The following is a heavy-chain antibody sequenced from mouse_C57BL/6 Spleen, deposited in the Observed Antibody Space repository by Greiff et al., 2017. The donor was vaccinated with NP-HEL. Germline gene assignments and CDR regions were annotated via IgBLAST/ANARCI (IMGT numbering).Heavy chain of an antibody. J-gene: IGHJ2*01. V-gene: IGHV1-54*01. CDR1: GYAFTNYL. Sequence: QVQLQQSGAELVRPGTSVKVSCKASGYAFTNYLIEWVKQRPGQGLEWIGLINPGSGGTNYNEKFKGKATLTADKSSSTAYMQLSSLTSEDSAVYFCARSHDYDLFGYWGQGTTLTVSS. CDR2: INPGSGGT. CDR3: ARSHDYDLFGY. D-gene: IGHD2-4*01.